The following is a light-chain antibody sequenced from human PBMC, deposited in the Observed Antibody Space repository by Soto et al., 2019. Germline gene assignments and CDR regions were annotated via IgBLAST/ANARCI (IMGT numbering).Light chain of an antibody. V-gene: IGKV1-17*01. Sequence: DIQMTQSPSSLSASVGDRVTMTCRASQGIRSVLGWYQQKPGKPPKRLIHSASTLECGVPSRFSGSGSGTEFTLTISILQPEDSATYYCQQHDSYPFTFGPGTKVDIK. J-gene: IGKJ3*01. CDR3: QQHDSYPFT. CDR1: QGIRSV. CDR2: SAS.